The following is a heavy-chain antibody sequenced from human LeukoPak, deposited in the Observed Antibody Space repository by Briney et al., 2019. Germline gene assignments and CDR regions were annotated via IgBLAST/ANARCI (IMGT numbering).Heavy chain of an antibody. D-gene: IGHD4-17*01. V-gene: IGHV1-18*01. CDR2: ISSYNGGA. Sequence: ASVKVSCKASGYTFISYGISWVRQAPGQGLEWMGWISSYNGGADYAQKLQGRVTMTTDTSTSTTYMELRSLRSDDTAVYYCARQKKQTTAIDYWGQGTLVTVSS. CDR3: ARQKKQTTAIDY. J-gene: IGHJ4*02. CDR1: GYTFISYG.